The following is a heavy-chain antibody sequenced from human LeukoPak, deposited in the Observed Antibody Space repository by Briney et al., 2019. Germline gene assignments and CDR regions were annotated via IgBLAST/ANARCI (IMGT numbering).Heavy chain of an antibody. CDR3: ARHVGGHAWELLGD. V-gene: IGHV4-39*01. J-gene: IGHJ4*02. CDR1: GGSISSSSYY. D-gene: IGHD1-26*01. Sequence: SETLSLTCTVSGGSISSSSYYWGWIRQPPGKGLEWIGSIYYSGSTYYNPSLKSRVTISVDTSKNQFSLKLSSVTAADTAVYYCARHVGGHAWELLGDWGQRTLVTVSS. CDR2: IYYSGST.